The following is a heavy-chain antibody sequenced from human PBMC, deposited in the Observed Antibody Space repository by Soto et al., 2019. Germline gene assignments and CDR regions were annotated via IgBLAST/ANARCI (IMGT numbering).Heavy chain of an antibody. CDR3: AKDQAIGGVPAAIDY. V-gene: IGHV3-23*01. CDR1: GFTFSSYA. D-gene: IGHD2-2*01. CDR2: ISGSGGST. Sequence: GGSLRLSCAASGFTFSSYAMSWVRQAPGKGLEWVSAISGSGGSTYYAYSVKGGFTISTDNSKNTLYLQMNSLSSEETAVYYCAKDQAIGGVPAAIDYWGQGTMVTVSS. J-gene: IGHJ4*02.